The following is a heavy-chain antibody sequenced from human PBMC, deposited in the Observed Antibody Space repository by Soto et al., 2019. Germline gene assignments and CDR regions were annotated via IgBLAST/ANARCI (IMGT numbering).Heavy chain of an antibody. CDR2: IIPILGIA. Sequence: QVQLVQSGAEVKKPGSSVKVSCKASGGTFSSYTISWVRQAPGQGLEWMGRIIPILGIANYAQKFQGRVTITADKSTSTACMELSSLRSDDTSVYYCARDPPGVPFQDVTAITFHPWGQGTLVTVSS. J-gene: IGHJ5*02. V-gene: IGHV1-69*08. D-gene: IGHD2-21*02. CDR1: GGTFSSYT. CDR3: ARDPPGVPFQDVTAITFHP.